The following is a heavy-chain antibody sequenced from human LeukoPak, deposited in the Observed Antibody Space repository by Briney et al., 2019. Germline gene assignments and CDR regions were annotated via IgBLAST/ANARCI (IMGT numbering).Heavy chain of an antibody. D-gene: IGHD1-26*01. V-gene: IGHV3-43*02. CDR3: AKRVRSGTYYNCFDP. Sequence: GGSLRLSCVTSGFTLDDYALHWVRQAPGKGLEWISLISGDGKSTYYADSVKGRFTISRDNSKNSLYLQMSSLRADDTALYYCAKRVRSGTYYNCFDPWGQGTLVTVSS. J-gene: IGHJ5*02. CDR2: ISGDGKST. CDR1: GFTLDDYA.